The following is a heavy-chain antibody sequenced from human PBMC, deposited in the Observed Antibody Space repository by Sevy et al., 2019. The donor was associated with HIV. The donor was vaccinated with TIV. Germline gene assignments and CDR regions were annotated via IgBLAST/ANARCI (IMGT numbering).Heavy chain of an antibody. CDR2: MYYSGST. J-gene: IGHJ4*02. V-gene: IGHV4-38-2*01. Sequence: SETLSLTCAVSGYSISSRYYWGCVRQPPGKGLEWIASMYYSGSTYYNPSLRSRVTISLDTSENQFSLKLTSVTAADTAVYYCASDITSNWLFFDYWGQGILVTVSS. CDR3: ASDITSNWLFFDY. CDR1: GYSISSRYY. D-gene: IGHD6-13*01.